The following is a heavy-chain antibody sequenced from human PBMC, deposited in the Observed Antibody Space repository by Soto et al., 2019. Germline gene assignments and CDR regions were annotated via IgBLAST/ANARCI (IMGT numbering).Heavy chain of an antibody. CDR2: ISSSSSYI. CDR1: GFTFSSYS. D-gene: IGHD6-13*01. Sequence: GGSLRLSCAASGFTFSSYSMNWVRQAPGKGLEWVSSISSSSSYIYYADSVKGRFTISRDNAKNSLYLQMNSLRAEDTAVYYCASRSRKAAAGTVVVGGGDDYWGQGTLVTVSS. CDR3: ASRSRKAAAGTVVVGGGDDY. J-gene: IGHJ4*02. V-gene: IGHV3-21*01.